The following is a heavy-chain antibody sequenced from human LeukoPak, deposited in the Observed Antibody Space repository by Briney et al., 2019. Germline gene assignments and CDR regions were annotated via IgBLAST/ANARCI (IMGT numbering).Heavy chain of an antibody. J-gene: IGHJ3*02. D-gene: IGHD6-19*01. V-gene: IGHV3-9*03. CDR2: ISWNSGSI. CDR1: GFTFDDYA. Sequence: GRSLRLSCAASGFTFDDYAMHWVRQAPGKGLEWVSGISWNSGSIGYADSVKGRFTISRDNAKNSLYLQMNSLRAEDMALYYCARTAGYSSGWYDAFDIWGQGTMVTVSS. CDR3: ARTAGYSSGWYDAFDI.